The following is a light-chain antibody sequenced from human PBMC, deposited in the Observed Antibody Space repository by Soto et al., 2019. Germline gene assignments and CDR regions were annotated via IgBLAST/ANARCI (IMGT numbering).Light chain of an antibody. CDR3: HQNYSTPLT. V-gene: IGKV1-39*01. CDR2: GAS. CDR1: QSISTY. Sequence: DLQMTQSPSSLSASVGDRVTITCRASQSISTYLNWYQQKPGKAPNLLIYGASSLQSGVPSRFSGSGSGTDFTLTISSLQPEDFATYYCHQNYSTPLTFGGGTKVEIK. J-gene: IGKJ4*01.